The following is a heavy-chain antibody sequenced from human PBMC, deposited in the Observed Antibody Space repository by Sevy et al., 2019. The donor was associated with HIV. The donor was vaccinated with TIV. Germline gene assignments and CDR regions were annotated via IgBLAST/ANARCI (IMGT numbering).Heavy chain of an antibody. D-gene: IGHD5-18*01. Sequence: GGSLRLSCAASGFTFSSYGMHWVRQAPGKGLEWVAVISYDGSNKYYADSVKGRFTISRDNSKNTLCLQMNSLRAEDTAVYYCAKDRYTAMFEFDYWGQGTLVTVSS. J-gene: IGHJ4*02. V-gene: IGHV3-30*18. CDR1: GFTFSSYG. CDR3: AKDRYTAMFEFDY. CDR2: ISYDGSNK.